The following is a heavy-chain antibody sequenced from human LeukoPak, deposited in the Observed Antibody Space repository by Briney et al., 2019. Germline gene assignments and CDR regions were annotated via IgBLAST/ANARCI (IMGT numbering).Heavy chain of an antibody. Sequence: GGALRLSCAASGFTFSSYAMSWVRHAPGEGLEWVSAISGSGGSTYYADSVKGRFTISRDNSKNTLYLQMNSLRAEDTAVYYCAKARSGSYYRDTTLYYWGQGTLVTVSS. CDR2: ISGSGGST. CDR1: GFTFSSYA. J-gene: IGHJ4*02. D-gene: IGHD3-10*01. CDR3: AKARSGSYYRDTTLYY. V-gene: IGHV3-23*01.